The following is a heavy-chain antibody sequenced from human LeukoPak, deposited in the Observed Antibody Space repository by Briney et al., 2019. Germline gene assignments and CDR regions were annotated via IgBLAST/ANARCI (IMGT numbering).Heavy chain of an antibody. D-gene: IGHD5-18*01. CDR1: GGSISSGGYS. V-gene: IGHV4-30-4*07. CDR3: ARVYRGYSYGYVDY. CDR2: IYYSGST. Sequence: SQTLSLTCAVSGGSISSGGYSWSWIRQPPGKGLEWLGYIYYSGSTYYNPSLKSRVTISVDTSKNQFSLKLSSVTAADTAVYYCARVYRGYSYGYVDYWGQGTLVTVSS. J-gene: IGHJ4*02.